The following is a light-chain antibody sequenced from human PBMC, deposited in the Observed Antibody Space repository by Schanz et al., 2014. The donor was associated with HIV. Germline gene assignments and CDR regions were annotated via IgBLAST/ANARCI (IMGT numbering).Light chain of an antibody. CDR1: QSVSSN. V-gene: IGKV3-20*01. Sequence: VMTQSPATLSVSPGERATLSCRASQSVSSNLAWYQQKPGQAPTLLIYGASNRATGIPDRFSGGGSGTDFTLTISRLEPEDFAVYYCQQYGNSPRTFGPGTKVDIK. CDR2: GAS. J-gene: IGKJ3*01. CDR3: QQYGNSPRT.